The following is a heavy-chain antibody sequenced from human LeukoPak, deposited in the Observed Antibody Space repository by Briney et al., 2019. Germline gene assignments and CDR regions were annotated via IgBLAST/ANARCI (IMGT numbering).Heavy chain of an antibody. CDR2: ISGSGGST. D-gene: IGHD3-3*01. CDR3: AKSVAIYFYYGLDV. J-gene: IGHJ6*02. Sequence: TGGSLRLSCAASGFTFSSYAMSGVRQTPGKGLEWVSAISGSGGSTYYADSVKGRFTISRDNSKNTLFLQMNSLRAEDTAPYYCAKSVAIYFYYGLDVWGQGTTVAVSS. V-gene: IGHV3-23*01. CDR1: GFTFSSYA.